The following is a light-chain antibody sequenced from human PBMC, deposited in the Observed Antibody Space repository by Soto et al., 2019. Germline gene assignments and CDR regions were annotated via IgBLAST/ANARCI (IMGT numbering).Light chain of an antibody. CDR2: EVS. V-gene: IGLV2-14*01. CDR1: SSDVGGYNY. Sequence: QSVLTQPASVSGSPGQSITISYTGTSSDVGGYNYVSWYQQHPGKAPKLMIYEVSNRPSGVSNRSSGSKSGNTASLTISGPQAEDEADYYCSSYTSSTFYVFGTGTKVTVL. J-gene: IGLJ1*01. CDR3: SSYTSSTFYV.